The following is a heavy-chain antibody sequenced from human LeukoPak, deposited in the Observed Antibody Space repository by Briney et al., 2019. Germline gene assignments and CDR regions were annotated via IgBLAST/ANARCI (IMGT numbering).Heavy chain of an antibody. CDR1: GYTFTNYW. D-gene: IGHD3-16*02. J-gene: IGHJ4*02. V-gene: IGHV5-51*01. Sequence: GESLKISCQGSGYTFTNYWIGWVRQMPGKGLEWMGIIYPTDSDTRYSPSFQGQVTISADKSISTAYLQWNSLKASDTAIYYCARMVGLGEVSPYFDYWGQGSLVTVSS. CDR3: ARMVGLGEVSPYFDY. CDR2: IYPTDSDT.